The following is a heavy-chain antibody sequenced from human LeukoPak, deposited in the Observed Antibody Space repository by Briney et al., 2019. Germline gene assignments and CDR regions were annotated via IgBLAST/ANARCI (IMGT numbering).Heavy chain of an antibody. J-gene: IGHJ6*02. CDR2: INHSGST. CDR1: GFTFSDYY. V-gene: IGHV4-34*01. D-gene: IGHD2-2*01. Sequence: GSLRLSCAASGFTFSDYYMSWIRQPPGKGLEWIGEINHSGSTNYNPSLKSRVTISVDTSKNQFSLKLSSVTAADTAVYYCARGAGYCSSTSCYARAYYYYGMDVWGQGTTVTVSS. CDR3: ARGAGYCSSTSCYARAYYYYGMDV.